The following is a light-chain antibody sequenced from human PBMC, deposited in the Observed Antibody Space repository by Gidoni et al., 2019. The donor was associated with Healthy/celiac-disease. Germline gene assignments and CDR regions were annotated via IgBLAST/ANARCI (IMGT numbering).Light chain of an antibody. J-gene: IGLJ3*02. V-gene: IGLV3-21*03. Sequence: YVLTQPPSVSVAPGKTARITCGGNNIGSKSVHWYQQKPGQAPVLVVYADSDRPSGIPERFSGSNSGNTATLTISRVEAGDEADYYCQVWDSSSDHPVFGGGTKLTVL. CDR1: NIGSKS. CDR2: ADS. CDR3: QVWDSSSDHPV.